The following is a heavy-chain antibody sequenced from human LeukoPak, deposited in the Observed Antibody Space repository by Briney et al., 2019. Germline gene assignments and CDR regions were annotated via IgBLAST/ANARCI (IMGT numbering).Heavy chain of an antibody. CDR2: IWYDGSNK. J-gene: IGHJ3*02. V-gene: IGHV3-33*06. D-gene: IGHD3-9*01. CDR1: GFTXXXYG. Sequence: GFTXXXYGMHWVRQAPGKGLEWVAVIWYDGSNKYYADSVKGRFTISRDNSKNTLYLQMNSLRAEDTAVYYCAKDKVRYYDPWGAFDIWGQGTMVTVSS. CDR3: AKDKVRYYDPWGAFDI.